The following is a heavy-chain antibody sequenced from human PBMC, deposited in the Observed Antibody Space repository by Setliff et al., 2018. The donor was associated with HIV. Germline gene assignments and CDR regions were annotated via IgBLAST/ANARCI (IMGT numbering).Heavy chain of an antibody. V-gene: IGHV1-2*04. D-gene: IGHD6-6*01. CDR2: INPNSGGT. CDR3: ARGYSTSSSYYYGMDV. J-gene: IGHJ6*02. Sequence: ASVKVSCKASGYTFTDYYMHWVRQAPGQGLEWMAWINPNSGGTHFAQKFQGWVTVTWDSSISTSYMEVRSLRSDDTATYYCARGYSTSSSYYYGMDVWGQGTTVTVSS. CDR1: GYTFTDYY.